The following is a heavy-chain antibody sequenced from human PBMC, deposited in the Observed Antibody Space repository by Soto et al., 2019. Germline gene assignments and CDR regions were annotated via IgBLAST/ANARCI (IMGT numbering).Heavy chain of an antibody. Sequence: PGGSLRLSCAASGFTFSSYSMNWVRQAPGKGLEWVSYISSSSSTIYYADSVKGRFTISRDNAKNSLYLQMNSLRVEDTAVYYCARASYYGDFNWGQGTLVTVSS. CDR1: GFTFSSYS. CDR3: ARASYYGDFN. CDR2: ISSSSSTI. J-gene: IGHJ4*02. V-gene: IGHV3-48*01. D-gene: IGHD4-17*01.